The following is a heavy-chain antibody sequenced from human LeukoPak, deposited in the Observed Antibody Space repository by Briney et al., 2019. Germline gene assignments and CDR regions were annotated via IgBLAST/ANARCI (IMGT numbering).Heavy chain of an antibody. CDR1: GFTFSSYA. CDR2: ISYDGSNK. J-gene: IGHJ3*02. Sequence: GGSLRLSCAASGFTFSSYAMHWVRQAPGKGLEWVAVISYDGSNKYYADSVKGRFTISRDNSKNTLYLQMNSLRAEDTAVYYCARDVANAFDIWGQGTMVTVSS. CDR3: ARDVANAFDI. V-gene: IGHV3-30-3*01.